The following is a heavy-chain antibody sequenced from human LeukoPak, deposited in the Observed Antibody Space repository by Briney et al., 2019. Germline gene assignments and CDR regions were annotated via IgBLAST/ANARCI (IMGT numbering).Heavy chain of an antibody. D-gene: IGHD5-24*01. CDR2: IHSNSGGT. Sequence: ASVKVSCKASGYTFTEHYMHWVRQAPGQGLEWMGEIHSNSGGTRYAQRFQGRVTMTRDTSISTVYMELSSLTSGDSAVYYCARDPPSDPSVSFDYWGQGSLVTVSS. CDR1: GYTFTEHY. CDR3: ARDPPSDPSVSFDY. J-gene: IGHJ4*02. V-gene: IGHV1-2*02.